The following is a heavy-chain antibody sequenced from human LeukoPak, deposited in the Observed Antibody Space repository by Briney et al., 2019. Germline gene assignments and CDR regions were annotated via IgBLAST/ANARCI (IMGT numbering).Heavy chain of an antibody. Sequence: SETLSLTCAVYGGSFSGYYWSWIRQPPGKGLEWIGEINHSGSTNYNPSLKSRVTISVDTSRNQFSLKLSSVTAADTAVYYCARGLTTLRGAFDIWGQGTMVTVSS. D-gene: IGHD4-11*01. CDR2: INHSGST. CDR3: ARGLTTLRGAFDI. J-gene: IGHJ3*02. CDR1: GGSFSGYY. V-gene: IGHV4-34*01.